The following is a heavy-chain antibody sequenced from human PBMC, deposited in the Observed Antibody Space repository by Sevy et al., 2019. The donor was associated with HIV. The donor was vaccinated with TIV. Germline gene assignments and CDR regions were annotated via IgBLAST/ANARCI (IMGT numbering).Heavy chain of an antibody. J-gene: IGHJ4*02. CDR2: ISGSSNTK. CDR1: GFTFSSYS. Sequence: GGSLRLSCAASGFTFSSYSMNWVRQAPGKGLEWVSYISGSSNTKYYADSVKGRFTISRDNAKNSLYLQMNSLRAEDTAVYYCARDPEQLVGNYFDYWDQGTPVTVSS. CDR3: ARDPEQLVGNYFDY. D-gene: IGHD6-13*01. V-gene: IGHV3-48*01.